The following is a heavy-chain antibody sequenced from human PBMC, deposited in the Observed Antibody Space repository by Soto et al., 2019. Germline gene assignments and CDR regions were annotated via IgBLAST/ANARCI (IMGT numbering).Heavy chain of an antibody. J-gene: IGHJ4*02. CDR1: GGSFTGYY. CDR3: ARGHGRFAH. Sequence: QLQLHQSGAGLSKPSETLSLTCDVSGGSFTGYYWAWIRQPPGKGLEWIGEINHSGFTNYNPSLTGRVTISLDTSRSQFSLKLDSLTAADTAFYFCARGHGRFAHWGQGTLVTVSS. V-gene: IGHV4-34*01. CDR2: INHSGFT.